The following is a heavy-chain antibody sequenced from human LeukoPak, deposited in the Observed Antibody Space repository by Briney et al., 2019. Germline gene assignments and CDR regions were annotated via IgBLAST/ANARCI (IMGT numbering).Heavy chain of an antibody. J-gene: IGHJ5*02. V-gene: IGHV4-31*03. D-gene: IGHD6-13*01. CDR2: IYYSGST. Sequence: SETLSLTCTVSGGSISSGGYYWSWIRQHPGKGLEWIGYIYYSGSTYYNPSLKSRVTISVDTSKNQFSLKLSSVTAADTAVYYCARWARGESSSWYRNNWFDPWGQGTLVTASS. CDR1: GGSISSGGYY. CDR3: ARWARGESSSWYRNNWFDP.